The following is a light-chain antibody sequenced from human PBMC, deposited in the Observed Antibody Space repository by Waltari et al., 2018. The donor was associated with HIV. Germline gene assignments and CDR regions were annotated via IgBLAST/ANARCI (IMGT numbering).Light chain of an antibody. CDR3: QQYDKWPPT. CDR2: GSS. CDR1: QSVGSK. J-gene: IGKJ5*01. Sequence: EIAMTQSPASLSVSSGERATLSCRASQSVGSKLAWYQQKAGQAPRLLIYGSSNRATDFPVRFSGSGSGTEFTLIISSLQSVDVAVYCCQQYDKWPPTFGQGTRLEIK. V-gene: IGKV3-15*01.